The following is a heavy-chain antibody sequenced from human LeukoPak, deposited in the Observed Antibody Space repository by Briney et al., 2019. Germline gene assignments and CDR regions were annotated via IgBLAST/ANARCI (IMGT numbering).Heavy chain of an antibody. J-gene: IGHJ5*02. Sequence: GESLKISCKGSGYSFSSHWIRWVRQMPGKGLEWMGRIDPSDSYTNYSPSFQGHVTISADKSISTAYLQWSSLKASDTAMYYCSILGTWFDPWGQGTLVTVSS. CDR2: IDPSDSYT. D-gene: IGHD7-27*01. CDR3: SILGTWFDP. V-gene: IGHV5-10-1*01. CDR1: GYSFSSHW.